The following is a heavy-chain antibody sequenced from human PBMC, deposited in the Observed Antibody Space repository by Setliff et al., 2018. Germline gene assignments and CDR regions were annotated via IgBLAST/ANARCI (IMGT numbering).Heavy chain of an antibody. CDR2: ISAYNGNT. CDR1: GYTFTSYG. V-gene: IGHV1-18*01. CDR3: ARTYCGGDCYPSPFDY. Sequence: ASVKVSCKASGYTFTSYGISWVRQAPGQGLEWMGWISAYNGNTNYAQKPQGRVTMTTDTSTSTAYMELRSLRSDDTAVYYCARTYCGGDCYPSPFDYWGQGTLVTVSS. D-gene: IGHD2-21*02. J-gene: IGHJ4*02.